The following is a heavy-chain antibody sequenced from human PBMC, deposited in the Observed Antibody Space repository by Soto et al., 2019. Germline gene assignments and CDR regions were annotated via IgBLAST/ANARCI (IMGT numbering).Heavy chain of an antibody. Sequence: QVQLVESGGGVVQPGRSLRLSCAASGFTFSSYGMHWVRQAPGKGLEWVAVISYDGSNKYYADSVKGRFTISRDNSKNKLYQQMNSLRAEDTAVYYCAKDREPYQLPLQRPVDYWGQGTLVTVSS. CDR3: AKDREPYQLPLQRPVDY. CDR2: ISYDGSNK. J-gene: IGHJ4*02. D-gene: IGHD2-2*01. V-gene: IGHV3-30*18. CDR1: GFTFSSYG.